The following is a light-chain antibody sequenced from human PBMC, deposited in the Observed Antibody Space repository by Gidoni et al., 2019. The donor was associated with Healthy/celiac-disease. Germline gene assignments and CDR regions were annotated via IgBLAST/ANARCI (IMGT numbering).Light chain of an antibody. V-gene: IGKV3-15*01. CDR1: QSISTN. Sequence: EIVLTQSPATLSVSPGERATLSCRASQSISTNLAWYQQKPGQAPRLLIYGASTRATGIPARFSGSGSGTEFTLTISRLQSEDFAVYYCQQYNSSPPWTFGQGTKVEIK. CDR3: QQYNSSPPWT. CDR2: GAS. J-gene: IGKJ1*01.